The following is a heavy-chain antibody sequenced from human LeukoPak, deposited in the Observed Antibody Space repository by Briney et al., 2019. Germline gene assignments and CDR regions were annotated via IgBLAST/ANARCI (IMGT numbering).Heavy chain of an antibody. J-gene: IGHJ4*02. CDR1: GGSFSGYY. CDR3: ARGLIAAAAIDY. CDR2: INHSGST. D-gene: IGHD6-13*01. Sequence: SETLSLTCAVYGGSFSGYYWSWIRQPPGKGLEWIGEINHSGSTNYNPSLKRRVTISVDTSKNQFSLKLSSVTAADTAVYYCARGLIAAAAIDYWGQGTLVTVSS. V-gene: IGHV4-34*01.